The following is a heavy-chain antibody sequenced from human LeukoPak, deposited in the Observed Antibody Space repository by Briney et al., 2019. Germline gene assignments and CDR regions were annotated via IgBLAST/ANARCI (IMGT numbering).Heavy chain of an antibody. CDR3: SDVAGSY. V-gene: IGHV3-21*01. Sequence: GGSLRLSCAASGFTFSSYNMNWVRQAPGKGLEWVSFISSSSSHIYYADSVKGRFTISRDNAKNSLYLQMNSLRAEDTAGYYCSDVAGSYWGQGTLVTVSS. CDR1: GFTFSSYN. CDR2: ISSSSSHI. J-gene: IGHJ4*02. D-gene: IGHD3-10*02.